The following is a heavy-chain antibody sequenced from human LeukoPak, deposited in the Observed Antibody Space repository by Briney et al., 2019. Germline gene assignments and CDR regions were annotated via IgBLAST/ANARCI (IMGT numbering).Heavy chain of an antibody. CDR1: GFTFSSYG. J-gene: IGHJ4*02. V-gene: IGHV3-23*01. CDR3: ARIGITMIVVVRYYFDY. D-gene: IGHD3-22*01. CDR2: ISGSGGST. Sequence: GGSLRLSCAACGFTFSSYGMSWVRQAPGKGLEWVSAISGSGGSTYYADSVKGRFTISRDNSKNTLYLQMNSLRAEDTAVYYCARIGITMIVVVRYYFDYWGQGTLVTVSS.